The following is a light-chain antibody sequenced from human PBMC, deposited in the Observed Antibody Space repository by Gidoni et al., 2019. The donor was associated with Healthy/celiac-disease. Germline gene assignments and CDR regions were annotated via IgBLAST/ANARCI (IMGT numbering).Light chain of an antibody. V-gene: IGKV4-1*01. J-gene: IGKJ1*01. CDR1: QSVLYSSNNKNY. CDR2: GAS. Sequence: DIVMTQSPDSLAVSLGERATINCKSSQSVLYSSNNKNYVAWYQQKPGQPPKLLIYGASTRESGVPDRFSGSGSGTDFTLTISSLQAEDVAVYYCQQYYSTPQTFXXXTKVEIK. CDR3: QQYYSTPQT.